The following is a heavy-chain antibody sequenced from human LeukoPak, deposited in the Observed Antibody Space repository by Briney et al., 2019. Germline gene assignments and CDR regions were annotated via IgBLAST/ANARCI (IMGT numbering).Heavy chain of an antibody. CDR1: GFTFGDYT. CDR2: IRSKAYGGTT. J-gene: IGHJ6*03. D-gene: IGHD6-6*01. CDR3: TRDKDSSSSRTYYYYYMDV. Sequence: GGSLRLSCTASGFTFGDYTMSWVRQAPGKGLEWIGFIRSKAYGGTTEYAASVKGRFTISRDDSKSIAYLQMNSLKTEDTAVYYCTRDKDSSSSRTYYYYYMDVWGKGTTVTVSS. V-gene: IGHV3-49*04.